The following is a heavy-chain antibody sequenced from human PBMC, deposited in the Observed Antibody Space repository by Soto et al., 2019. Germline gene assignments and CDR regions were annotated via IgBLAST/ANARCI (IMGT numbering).Heavy chain of an antibody. CDR2: TAVTGAM. V-gene: IGHV4-61*01. CDR3: ARGRADRAGSSFGRRMDV. CDR1: GEAVGSGQSY. D-gene: IGHD3-10*01. J-gene: IGHJ6*02. Sequence: QVQLQESGPGLVKPSETLSLLCFVSGEAVGSGQSYWNWVRQAPGKGLEWIGHTAVTGAMKNSAALKSRVTMSVDPSKTQISLTLTSVTAADSATSFCARGRADRAGSSFGRRMDVGGQGTTVTVA.